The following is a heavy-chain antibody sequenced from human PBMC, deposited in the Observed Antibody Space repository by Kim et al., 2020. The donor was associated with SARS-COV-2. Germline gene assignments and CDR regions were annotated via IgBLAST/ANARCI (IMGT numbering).Heavy chain of an antibody. CDR2: INHSGST. CDR1: GGSFSGYY. D-gene: IGHD6-13*01. Sequence: SETLSLTCAVYGGSFSGYYWSWIRQPPGKGLEWIGEINHSGSTNYNPSLKSRVTISVDTSKNQFSLKLSSVTAADTAVYYCARISYSSSWPSSPPTDLFDYWGQGTLVTVSS. V-gene: IGHV4-34*01. J-gene: IGHJ4*02. CDR3: ARISYSSSWPSSPPTDLFDY.